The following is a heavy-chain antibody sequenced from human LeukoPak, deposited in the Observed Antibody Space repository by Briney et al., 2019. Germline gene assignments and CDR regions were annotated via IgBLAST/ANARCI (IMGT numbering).Heavy chain of an antibody. CDR2: ISDSGGST. CDR3: AKSRRLTDY. Sequence: GGSLRLSCAASGFTFSSYAMTWVRQAPKKGLEWVSDISDSGGSTYYADSVRGRFTISRDNSKNTLYLQMNSLRAEDTAVYYCAKSRRLTDYWGQGTLVTVSS. CDR1: GFTFSSYA. J-gene: IGHJ4*02. V-gene: IGHV3-23*01.